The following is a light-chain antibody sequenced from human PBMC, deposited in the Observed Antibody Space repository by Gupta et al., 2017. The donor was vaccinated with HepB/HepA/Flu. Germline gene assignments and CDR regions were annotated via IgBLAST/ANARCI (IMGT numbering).Light chain of an antibody. CDR1: SSDLGAYNY. CDR3: SSYTSSSTVV. Sequence: QSALPPPASVSGSPGPSITISCTGTSSDLGAYNYVSWHQQDPGKAPKLMIYDVSNRPSGVSNRFSGSKSGNTASLTISGLQAEDEADYYCSSYTSSSTVVFGGGTKLTVL. CDR2: DVS. V-gene: IGLV2-14*01. J-gene: IGLJ2*01.